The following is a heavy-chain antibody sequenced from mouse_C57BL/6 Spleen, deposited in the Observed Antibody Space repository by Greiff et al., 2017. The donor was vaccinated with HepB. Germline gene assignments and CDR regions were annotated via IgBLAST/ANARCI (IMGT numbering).Heavy chain of an antibody. CDR2: IDPSDSYT. Sequence: QVQLKESGAELVMPGASVKLSCKASGYTFTSYWMHWVKQRPGQGLEWIGEIDPSDSYTNYNQKFKGKSTLTVDKSSSTAYMQLSSLTSEDSAVYYCARDDSSGYGFAYWGQGTLVTVSA. J-gene: IGHJ3*01. V-gene: IGHV1-69*01. D-gene: IGHD3-2*02. CDR1: GYTFTSYW. CDR3: ARDDSSGYGFAY.